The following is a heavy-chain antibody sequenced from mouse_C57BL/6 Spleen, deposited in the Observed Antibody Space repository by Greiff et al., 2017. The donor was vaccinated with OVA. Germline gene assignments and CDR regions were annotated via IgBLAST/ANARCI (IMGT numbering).Heavy chain of an antibody. Sequence: VQLQQSGPELVKPGASVKISCKASGYTFTDYYMNWVKQSHGKSLEWIGDINPNNGGTSYNQKFKGKATLTVSKSSSTAYMELRSLTSEDSAVYYCARSAKYFDVWGTGTTVTVSS. CDR3: ARSAKYFDV. CDR2: INPNNGGT. CDR1: GYTFTDYY. V-gene: IGHV1-26*01. J-gene: IGHJ1*03.